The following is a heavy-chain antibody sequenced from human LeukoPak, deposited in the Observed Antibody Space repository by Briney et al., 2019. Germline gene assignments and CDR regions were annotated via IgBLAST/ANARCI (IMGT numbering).Heavy chain of an antibody. V-gene: IGHV3-23*01. Sequence: PGGSLRLSCAASGFTFSSYAMSWVRQAPGKGLEWVSAISGSGGSTYYADSVKGRFTISRDNSKNTLYLQMNSLRAEDTAVYYCAKDFLPTSYYDFWCGYPWDYWGQGTLVTVSS. CDR1: GFTFSSYA. J-gene: IGHJ4*02. CDR2: ISGSGGST. CDR3: AKDFLPTSYYDFWCGYPWDY. D-gene: IGHD3-3*01.